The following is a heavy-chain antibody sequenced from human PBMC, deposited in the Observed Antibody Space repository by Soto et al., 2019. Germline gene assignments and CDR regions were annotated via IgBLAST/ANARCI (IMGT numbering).Heavy chain of an antibody. V-gene: IGHV3-74*01. J-gene: IGHJ4*02. CDR2: IKGDGSSA. D-gene: IGHD3-22*01. Sequence: PGGSLRLSCAGSGFTFSSYWMHWVRQVPGKGLVWVSRIKGDGSSASYADSVKGRFTISRDNAKNSLYLQMNSLRAEDTAVYYCARDAGKYYDDSSGYYYGSYFDYWGQGTLVTVSS. CDR1: GFTFSSYW. CDR3: ARDAGKYYDDSSGYYYGSYFDY.